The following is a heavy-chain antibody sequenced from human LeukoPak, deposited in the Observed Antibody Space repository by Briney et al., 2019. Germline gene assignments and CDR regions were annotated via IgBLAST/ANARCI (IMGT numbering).Heavy chain of an antibody. J-gene: IGHJ4*02. CDR3: ARIRGYSYGIDY. D-gene: IGHD5-18*01. Sequence: GGSLRLSCAASGFTFRSYAMSWVRQAPGKGLEWVSIISGSGGTTYYADSVKGRFTLSRDNSKDTLFLQMNSLRAEDTAVYYCARIRGYSYGIDYWGQGTLVTVPS. CDR2: ISGSGGTT. CDR1: GFTFRSYA. V-gene: IGHV3-23*01.